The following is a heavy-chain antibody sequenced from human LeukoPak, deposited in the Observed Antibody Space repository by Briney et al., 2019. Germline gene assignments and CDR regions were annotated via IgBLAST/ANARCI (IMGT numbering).Heavy chain of an antibody. CDR1: GGSISSGSYY. CDR2: IYTSVST. CDR3: ARVSPAYYSSPPFFDY. J-gene: IGHJ4*02. Sequence: SQTLSLTCTVSGGSISSGSYYWSWIRQPAGKGLEWIGRIYTSVSTNYNPSLKSRVTISVDTSKNQFSLKLSSVTAADTAVYYCARVSPAYYSSPPFFDYWGQGTLVTVSS. D-gene: IGHD6-13*01. V-gene: IGHV4-61*02.